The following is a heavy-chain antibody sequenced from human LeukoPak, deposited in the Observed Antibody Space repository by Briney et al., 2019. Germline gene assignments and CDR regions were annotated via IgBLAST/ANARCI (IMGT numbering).Heavy chain of an antibody. CDR3: ARVYYSSSYDYWYFDL. D-gene: IGHD6-13*01. CDR1: GFTFSSNG. J-gene: IGHJ2*01. V-gene: IGHV3-23*01. CDR2: ISGSGGRT. Sequence: GGSLRLSCAASGFTFSSNGMSWVRQAPGKGLDWVSAISGSGGRTHYADSVKGRFTISRDNSKNTLYLQMNSLRAEDTAVYYCARVYYSSSYDYWYFDLWGRGTLVTVSS.